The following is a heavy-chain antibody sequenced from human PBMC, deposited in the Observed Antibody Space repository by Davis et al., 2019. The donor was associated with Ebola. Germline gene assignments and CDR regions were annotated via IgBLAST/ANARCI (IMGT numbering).Heavy chain of an antibody. J-gene: IGHJ4*02. CDR1: GFTFSNSA. V-gene: IGHV3-15*05. D-gene: IGHD1-7*01. Sequence: GGSLRLSCAASGFTFSNSAMSWVRQAPGKGLEWVARIKSKTDGGTRDFAAPVKGRFAISRDYSKDTVYLQMNSLKTEDTGVYYCTAGTGRTDFDYWGQGTLVTVSS. CDR2: IKSKTDGGTR. CDR3: TAGTGRTDFDY.